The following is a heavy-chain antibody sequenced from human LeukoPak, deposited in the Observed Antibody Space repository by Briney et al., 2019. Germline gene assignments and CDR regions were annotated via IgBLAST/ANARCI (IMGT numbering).Heavy chain of an antibody. CDR2: IKGKTDGGTT. J-gene: IGHJ5*02. V-gene: IGHV3-15*01. CDR1: GFTFNNAW. Sequence: GGSLRLSCAASGFTFNNAWMSWVRQAPGKGLEWVGRIKGKTDGGTTDYAAPVKGRFTISRDDSENTLYLQMNSLKTEDTAVYYCAKDQNTMIVVLRSPLNWFDPWGQGTLVTVSS. CDR3: AKDQNTMIVVLRSPLNWFDP. D-gene: IGHD3-22*01.